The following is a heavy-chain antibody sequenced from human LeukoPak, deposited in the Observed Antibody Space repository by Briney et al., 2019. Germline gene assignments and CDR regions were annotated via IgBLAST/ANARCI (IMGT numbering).Heavy chain of an antibody. V-gene: IGHV1-24*01. Sequence: ASVKVSCKISGYTLTYLAIHWVRRAPGKGFEWMGGFDPEDGETIYAQHFQGRVTMTQDTSTDTAYMELNSLASEDTAVYFCATESGTYYSLHWGQGTLVIVSS. CDR3: ATESGTYYSLH. J-gene: IGHJ4*02. D-gene: IGHD1-26*01. CDR1: GYTLTYLA. CDR2: FDPEDGET.